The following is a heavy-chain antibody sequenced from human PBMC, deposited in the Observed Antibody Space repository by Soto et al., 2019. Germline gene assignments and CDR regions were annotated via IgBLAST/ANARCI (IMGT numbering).Heavy chain of an antibody. V-gene: IGHV4-59*01. CDR3: ARDRIGRDGYRNFDY. CDR2: IFHTGNT. J-gene: IGHJ4*02. D-gene: IGHD5-12*01. CDR1: GDSFSSYY. Sequence: PSETLSLTCTVSGDSFSSYYWTWIRQPPGKRLEWVAYIFHTGNTNYNPSLKSRVTISVDTSKNQFSLKLSSVTAADTAVYYCARDRIGRDGYRNFDYWGQGTLVTVSS.